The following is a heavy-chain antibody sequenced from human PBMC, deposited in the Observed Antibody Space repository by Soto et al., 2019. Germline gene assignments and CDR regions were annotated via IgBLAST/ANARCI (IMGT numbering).Heavy chain of an antibody. CDR2: IYPGDSDT. Sequence: GESLKISCKGSGYSFTSYWIGWVRQMPGKGLEWMGIIYPGDSDTRYSPSFQGQVTISADKSISTAYLQWSSLKASDTAMYYCARGGPIDNYYGSGSNYYYYYGMDAWGQGTTVTVSS. V-gene: IGHV5-51*01. J-gene: IGHJ6*02. CDR3: ARGGPIDNYYGSGSNYYYYYGMDA. CDR1: GYSFTSYW. D-gene: IGHD3-10*01.